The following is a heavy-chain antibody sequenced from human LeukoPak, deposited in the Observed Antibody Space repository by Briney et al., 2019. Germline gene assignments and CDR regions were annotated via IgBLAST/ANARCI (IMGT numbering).Heavy chain of an antibody. Sequence: SETLSLTCAVYGGSFSGYYWSWIRQPPGKGLEWIGEINQSGSTNYNPSLKSRVTISVDTSKNQLSLKVNSVTAADTAVYYCARFRTWGDKAFDYWGQGTLVTVSS. V-gene: IGHV4-34*01. CDR3: ARFRTWGDKAFDY. J-gene: IGHJ4*02. CDR1: GGSFSGYY. CDR2: INQSGST. D-gene: IGHD2-21*02.